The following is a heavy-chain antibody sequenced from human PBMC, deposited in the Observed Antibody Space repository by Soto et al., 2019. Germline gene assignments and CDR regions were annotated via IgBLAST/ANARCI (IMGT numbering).Heavy chain of an antibody. CDR1: GFTFSDYY. D-gene: IGHD4-17*01. V-gene: IGHV3-11*01. Sequence: GGSLRLSCAASGFTFSDYYMSWIRPAPGKGLEWVSYISSSGSTIYYAVSVKGGFTISRDNAKNSLYLQMNSLRVEDRAVFYCARFDYDDESGPDYWGQGTLVTVSS. CDR3: ARFDYDDESGPDY. CDR2: ISSSGSTI. J-gene: IGHJ4*02.